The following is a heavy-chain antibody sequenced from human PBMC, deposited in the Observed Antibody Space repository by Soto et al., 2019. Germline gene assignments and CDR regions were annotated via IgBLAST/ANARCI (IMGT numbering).Heavy chain of an antibody. Sequence: QVQLVESGGGVVQPGRSLRLSCAASGFTFSSYGMHWVRQAPGKGLEWVAVIWYDGSNKYYADSLKGRFTISRDNSKNTLYLQMNSLRAEDTAVYYCARELLSYWNFLETVFDPWGQGTLVTVSS. CDR1: GFTFSSYG. D-gene: IGHD1-7*01. CDR3: ARELLSYWNFLETVFDP. V-gene: IGHV3-33*01. CDR2: IWYDGSNK. J-gene: IGHJ5*02.